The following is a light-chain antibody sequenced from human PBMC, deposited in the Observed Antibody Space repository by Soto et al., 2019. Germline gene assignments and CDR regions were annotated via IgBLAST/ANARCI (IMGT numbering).Light chain of an antibody. CDR1: SCNIGSNF. J-gene: IGLJ1*01. CDR2: KND. V-gene: IGLV1-47*01. Sequence: QSVLIQPHSASGTPGQRVTISCSGSSCNIGSNFVYWYQQLPGTSPKRLIYKNDQRASGVPARFSASKSGTSASLAISGLRSDDEADYYGAAWDDSLNGYYVFGTGTKVTVL. CDR3: AAWDDSLNGYYV.